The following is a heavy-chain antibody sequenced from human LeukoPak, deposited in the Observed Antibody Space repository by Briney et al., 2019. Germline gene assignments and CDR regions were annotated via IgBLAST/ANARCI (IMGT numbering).Heavy chain of an antibody. J-gene: IGHJ5*02. CDR3: ARVAITMVRGTWFDP. D-gene: IGHD3-10*01. CDR1: GGSFSGYY. V-gene: IGHV4-34*01. Sequence: SETLSLTCAVYGGSFSGYYWSWIRQPPGKGLEWIGEINHSGSTNYNPSLKSRVTISVDTSKNQFSLKLSSVTAADTAVYYCARVAITMVRGTWFDPWGQGTLVTVSS. CDR2: INHSGST.